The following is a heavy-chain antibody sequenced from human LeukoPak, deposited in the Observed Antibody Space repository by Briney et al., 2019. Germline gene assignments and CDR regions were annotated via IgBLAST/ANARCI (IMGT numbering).Heavy chain of an antibody. D-gene: IGHD2-15*01. Sequence: ASVKVSCKASGYTFTGYYMHWVRQAPGQGLEWMGWINPNSGGTNYAQKFQGRVTMTRDTSISTAYMELSRLSSDDTAVYYCATPRGPNCSGGSCYGGGFDYWGQGTLVTVSS. V-gene: IGHV1-2*02. CDR1: GYTFTGYY. CDR3: ATPRGPNCSGGSCYGGGFDY. CDR2: INPNSGGT. J-gene: IGHJ4*02.